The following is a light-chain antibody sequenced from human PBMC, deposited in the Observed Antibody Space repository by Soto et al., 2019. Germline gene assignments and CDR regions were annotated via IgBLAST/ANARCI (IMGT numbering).Light chain of an antibody. V-gene: IGLV2-14*01. J-gene: IGLJ1*01. CDR3: SSYTTSNTRQIV. CDR2: DVS. Sequence: QSALTQPASVSGSPGQSITISCTGTSSDGGGYNYVSWYQQHPGKAPKFMIYDVSNRPSGVSNRFPGSKSDNTASLTISGLQAEDEADYYCSSYTTSNTRQIVFGTGTKLTVL. CDR1: SSDGGGYNY.